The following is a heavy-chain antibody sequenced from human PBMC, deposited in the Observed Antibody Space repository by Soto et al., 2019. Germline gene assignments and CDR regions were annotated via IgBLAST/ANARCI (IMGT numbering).Heavy chain of an antibody. D-gene: IGHD3-22*01. CDR3: VKGEYYYDSSGYYHSDS. J-gene: IGHJ4*02. CDR2: ISTNGGST. Sequence: PGGSLRLSCSASGFTFSSYAMHWVRQAPGKGLEYVSPISTNGGSTHYADSVKGRFTISRDNSKNTQYLQMSSLRADDTAVYYCVKGEYYYDSSGYYHSDSWGQGTLVTVSS. V-gene: IGHV3-64D*06. CDR1: GFTFSSYA.